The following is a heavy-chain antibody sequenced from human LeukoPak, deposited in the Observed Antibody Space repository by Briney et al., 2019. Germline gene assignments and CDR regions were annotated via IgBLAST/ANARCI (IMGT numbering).Heavy chain of an antibody. CDR3: ARRGDYDRAYFDY. CDR1: GFTFSNYA. D-gene: IGHD4-17*01. V-gene: IGHV3-23*01. J-gene: IGHJ4*02. Sequence: PGGSLRLSCAASGFTFSNYAMSWVRQAPRKGLEWVSAISGSGDSTYHADPVKGRFTISRDNSKNTLYLQMNSLRAEDTAVYYCARRGDYDRAYFDYWGQGTLVTVSS. CDR2: ISGSGDST.